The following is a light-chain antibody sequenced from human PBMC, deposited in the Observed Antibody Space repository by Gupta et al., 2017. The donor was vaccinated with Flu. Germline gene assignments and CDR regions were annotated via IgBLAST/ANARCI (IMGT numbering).Light chain of an antibody. CDR3: QQDDSSPQT. CDR1: QSVLYSSNSKNY. CDR2: WAS. J-gene: IGKJ1*01. Sequence: DIVMTQSPDSLAVSLGERDTINCKSSQSVLYSSNSKNYLAWYQQKPGQPPKLLVSWASTRESGVPDRFSGSGSGTDFALTISNLQAEDVAVYFCQQDDSSPQTFGQGTKVEIK. V-gene: IGKV4-1*01.